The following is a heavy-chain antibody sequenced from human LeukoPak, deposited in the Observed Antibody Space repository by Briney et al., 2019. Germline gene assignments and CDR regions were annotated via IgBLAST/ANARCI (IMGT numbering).Heavy chain of an antibody. D-gene: IGHD3-22*01. Sequence: ASVKVSCKASVYTFSNYYMYWVRQAPGQGLEWMGIINPSVGSTSYAQKFQGRVTLTRDTSTSTVYMELSSLRSEDTAVYYCARAYYYDTSGYYPGSDYWGQGTLVTVSS. J-gene: IGHJ4*02. CDR3: ARAYYYDTSGYYPGSDY. CDR1: VYTFSNYY. V-gene: IGHV1-46*01. CDR2: INPSVGST.